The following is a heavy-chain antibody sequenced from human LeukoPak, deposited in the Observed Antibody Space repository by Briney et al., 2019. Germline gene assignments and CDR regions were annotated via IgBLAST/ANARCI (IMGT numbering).Heavy chain of an antibody. D-gene: IGHD3-22*01. J-gene: IGHJ4*02. V-gene: IGHV1-69*13. CDR3: ARDWYYYDSSGYYYALRY. CDR1: GGTFSSHA. Sequence: SVKVSCKASGGTFSSHALSWVRQAPGQGLEWMGGIIPIFGTANYAQKFQGRVTMTADESTSTAYMELSSLRSEDTAVYYCARDWYYYDSSGYYYALRYWGQGTQVTVSS. CDR2: IIPIFGTA.